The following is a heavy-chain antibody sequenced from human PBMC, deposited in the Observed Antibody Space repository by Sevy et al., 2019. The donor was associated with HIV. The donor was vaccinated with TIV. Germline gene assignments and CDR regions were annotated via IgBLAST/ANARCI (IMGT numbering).Heavy chain of an antibody. J-gene: IGHJ3*01. CDR3: TRFSNHVVLMLTPSPRWGFDL. D-gene: IGHD3-16*01. V-gene: IGHV4-39*01. CDR1: GGSIRSTSHY. Sequence: SETLSLTCTVSGGSIRSTSHYWGWIRQSPGKGLEWIGSVYYSGKTNYRWSLRSRLTMSDDTSKNQFSMKLSSVTATDTAVYYCTRFSNHVVLMLTPSPRWGFDLWGQGTRVTVSS. CDR2: VYYSGKT.